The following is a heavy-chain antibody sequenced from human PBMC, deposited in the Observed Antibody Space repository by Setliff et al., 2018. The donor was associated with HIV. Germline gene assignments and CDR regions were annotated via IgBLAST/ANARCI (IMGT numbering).Heavy chain of an antibody. Sequence: SVKVSCKASGGTFSSYVISWVRQAPGQGLEWMGGIIPIFGTANYAQKFQGRVTITTDESTSTAYMELSSLTSGDTAVYYCAAGLNYYDRSGLGAWGQGTLVTVSS. CDR1: GGTFSSYV. D-gene: IGHD3-22*01. CDR2: IIPIFGTA. J-gene: IGHJ5*02. CDR3: AAGLNYYDRSGLGA. V-gene: IGHV1-69*05.